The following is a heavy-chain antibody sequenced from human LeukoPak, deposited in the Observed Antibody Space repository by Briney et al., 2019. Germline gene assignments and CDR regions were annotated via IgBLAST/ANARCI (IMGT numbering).Heavy chain of an antibody. CDR2: IYSDNT. V-gene: IGHV3-53*01. J-gene: IGHJ4*02. Sequence: GGSLRLSCTVSGFTVSTNSMSWVRQAPGKGLEWVSFIYSDNTHYSDSVKGRLTISRDNSKNTLYLQMNSLRAEDTAVYYCARRAGAYSHPYDYWGQGTLVTVSS. CDR1: GFTVSTNS. D-gene: IGHD4/OR15-4a*01. CDR3: ARRAGAYSHPYDY.